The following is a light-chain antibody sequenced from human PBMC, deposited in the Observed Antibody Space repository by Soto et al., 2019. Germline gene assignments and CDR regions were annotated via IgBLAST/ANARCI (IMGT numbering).Light chain of an antibody. CDR2: DVS. J-gene: IGLJ1*01. Sequence: QSVLTQPASVSGXXXXSIXXXCTGTSSDVGGYNYVSWYTQHPGKAPKLMIYDVSNRPSGVSNRFSGSKSGNTASLTISGLQAEDEADYYCSSYTSSSTPGVFGTGTKLTVL. V-gene: IGLV2-14*01. CDR1: SSDVGGYNY. CDR3: SSYTSSSTPGV.